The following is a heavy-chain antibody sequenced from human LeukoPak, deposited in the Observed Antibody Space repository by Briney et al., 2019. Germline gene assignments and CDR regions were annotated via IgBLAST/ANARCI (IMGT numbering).Heavy chain of an antibody. D-gene: IGHD3-3*01. CDR2: ISAYNGNT. V-gene: IGHV1-18*01. CDR1: GYTFTSYG. Sequence: ASVKVSCKASGYTFTSYGISWVRQAPGQGLEWMGWISAYNGNTNYAQKLQGRVTMTTDTSTSTAYMELRSLRSDDTAVYDCARYADYDFWSGIDYWGQGTLVTVSS. CDR3: ARYADYDFWSGIDY. J-gene: IGHJ4*02.